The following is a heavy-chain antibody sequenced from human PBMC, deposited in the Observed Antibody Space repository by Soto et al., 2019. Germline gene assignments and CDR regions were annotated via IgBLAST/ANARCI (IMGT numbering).Heavy chain of an antibody. D-gene: IGHD1-26*01. J-gene: IGHJ4*02. Sequence: SETLSLTCTVSGGSISSSSYYWGWIRQPPGKGLEWIGSIYYSGSTYYNPSLKSRVTISVDTSKNQFSLKLSSVTAADTAVYYCARVEGETLYYFDYWGQGTLVTVSS. CDR1: GGSISSSSYY. CDR3: ARVEGETLYYFDY. V-gene: IGHV4-39*01. CDR2: IYYSGST.